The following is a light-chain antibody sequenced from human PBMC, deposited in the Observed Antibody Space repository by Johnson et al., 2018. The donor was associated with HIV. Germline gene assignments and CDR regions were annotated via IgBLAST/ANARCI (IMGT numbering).Light chain of an antibody. Sequence: SVLTQPPSVSAAPGQKVTISCSGNNSNIGNNYVSWYQHLPGTAPKLLIYDNDQRPSGIPDRFSGSKSVTSATLDITALQTGDGADYYCGTGDSSLNAYVFGTGTKVTVL. CDR3: GTGDSSLNAYV. CDR1: NSNIGNNY. CDR2: DND. V-gene: IGLV1-51*01. J-gene: IGLJ1*01.